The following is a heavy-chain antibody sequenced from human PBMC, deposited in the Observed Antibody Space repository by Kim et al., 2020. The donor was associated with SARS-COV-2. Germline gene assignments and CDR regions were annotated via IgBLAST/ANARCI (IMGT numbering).Heavy chain of an antibody. V-gene: IGHV3-74*01. J-gene: IGHJ6*02. CDR2: INIDGTGT. CDR1: GFTFRSHW. CDR3: ARGSFSGMDV. Sequence: GGSLRLSCAASGFTFRSHWMHWVRQAPGKGLVWVSGINIDGTGTSFADSVKGRFTISRDNAKNTLYLQMNSLRADDTAVYYCARGSFSGMDVWGQGTTVTVSS.